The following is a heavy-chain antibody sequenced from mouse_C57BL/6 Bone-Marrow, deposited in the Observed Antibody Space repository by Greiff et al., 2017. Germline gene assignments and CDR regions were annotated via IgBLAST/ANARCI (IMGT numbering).Heavy chain of an antibody. V-gene: IGHV14-4*01. Sequence: EVQLQQSGAELVRPGASVKLSCTASGFNIKDDYMHWVKQRPEQGLEWIGWIDPENGDTEYASKFQGKATITADTSSNTAYLQLRSLTSEDTAVYYCTTFLVNYYGSSYWYVDVWGTGTTVTVSS. CDR1: GFNIKDDY. J-gene: IGHJ1*03. CDR3: TTFLVNYYGSSYWYVDV. CDR2: IDPENGDT. D-gene: IGHD1-1*01.